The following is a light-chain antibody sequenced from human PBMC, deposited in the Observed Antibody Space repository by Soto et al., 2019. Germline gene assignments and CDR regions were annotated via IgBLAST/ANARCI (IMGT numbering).Light chain of an antibody. CDR2: EVS. CDR1: STDVGGYNY. Sequence: QSVLTQPASVSGSPGQSITISCTGTSTDVGGYNYVSWYQQHPAKAPKLMIYEVSNRPSGVSKRFSGSKSGNTASLTISGLQAEDEDDYYCSSYTSGSTLVFGGGTKLTVL. V-gene: IGLV2-14*01. J-gene: IGLJ2*01. CDR3: SSYTSGSTLV.